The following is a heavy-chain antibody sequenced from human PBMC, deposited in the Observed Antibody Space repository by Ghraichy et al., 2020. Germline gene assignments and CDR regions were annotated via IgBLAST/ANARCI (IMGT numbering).Heavy chain of an antibody. V-gene: IGHV3-23*01. J-gene: IGHJ4*02. CDR1: GFTFSSYA. Sequence: GGSLRLSCAASGFTFSSYAMSWVRQAPGKGLEWVSAISGSGGSTYYPDSVKGRFTISRDNSKNTLYLQVNSPRVEDTAVYYCASRGPYYFGYWGQGTLVTVSS. D-gene: IGHD3-10*01. CDR2: ISGSGGST. CDR3: ASRGPYYFGY.